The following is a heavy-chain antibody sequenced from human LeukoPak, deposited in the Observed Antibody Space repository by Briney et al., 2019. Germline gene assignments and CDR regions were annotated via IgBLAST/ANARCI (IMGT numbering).Heavy chain of an antibody. CDR3: ARSQAPYYYYYGMDV. Sequence: GESLKISGKGSGFSFSTYWISWVRQMPGKGLEWMGTMDPSDSYTNYSPSFQGHVTISADKSITTAYLQWSGLKASDTAMYYCARSQAPYYYYYGMDVWGQGTTVTVSS. CDR2: MDPSDSYT. D-gene: IGHD6-6*01. J-gene: IGHJ6*02. CDR1: GFSFSTYW. V-gene: IGHV5-10-1*01.